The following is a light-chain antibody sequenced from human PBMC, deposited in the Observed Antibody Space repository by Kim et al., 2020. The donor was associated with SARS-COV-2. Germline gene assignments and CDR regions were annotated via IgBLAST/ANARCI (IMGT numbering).Light chain of an antibody. Sequence: SASVGDRVPITCRASRSVSIWLAWYQQKPGKAPKRLIYKASTLESGVPSRFSGSGSGTQFTLTISSLQSEDFATYNCLQYNNYPYTFGQGTKLEI. CDR1: RSVSIW. CDR3: LQYNNYPYT. J-gene: IGKJ2*01. V-gene: IGKV1-5*03. CDR2: KAS.